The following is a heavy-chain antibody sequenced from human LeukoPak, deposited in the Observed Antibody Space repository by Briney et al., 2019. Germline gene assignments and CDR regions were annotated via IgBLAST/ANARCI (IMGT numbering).Heavy chain of an antibody. D-gene: IGHD6-19*01. CDR2: IGTAGNT. CDR3: ARSNSYSSGWTDFDW. V-gene: IGHV3-13*01. J-gene: IGHJ4*02. CDR1: GFTFSSLD. Sequence: GGSLRLSCAASGFTFSSLDMHWVRQPTGKGLEWVSVIGTAGNTYYADSVKGRFTISRENARNSLLLQMDNLRAEDTAVYYCARSNSYSSGWTDFDWWGQGTLVTVSS.